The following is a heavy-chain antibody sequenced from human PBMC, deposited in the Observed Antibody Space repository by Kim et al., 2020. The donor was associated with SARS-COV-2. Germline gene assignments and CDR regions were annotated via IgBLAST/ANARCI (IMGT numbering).Heavy chain of an antibody. J-gene: IGHJ1*01. CDR2: IYYSGST. Sequence: SETLSLTCTVSGASISSKTYYWGWIRQPPGKGLEWIGSIYYSGSTYYNPSLKSRVTISVDTSKNQLSLKLYSVIAADTAVYYCARRSGSGWYWGQGTLAT. V-gene: IGHV4-39*01. CDR3: ARRSGSGWY. D-gene: IGHD6-19*01. CDR1: GASISSKTYY.